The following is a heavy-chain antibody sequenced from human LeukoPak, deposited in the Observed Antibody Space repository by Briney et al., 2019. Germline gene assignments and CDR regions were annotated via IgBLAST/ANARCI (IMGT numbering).Heavy chain of an antibody. CDR2: IYYSGST. V-gene: IGHV4-31*03. J-gene: IGHJ4*02. Sequence: SETLSLTCTVSGGSISSGGYYWSWIRQHPGKGLEWIGYIYYSGSTYYIPSLKSRVTISVDTSKNQFSLKLSSVTAADTAVYYCARHFLEWFAFDYWGQGTLVTVSS. CDR3: ARHFLEWFAFDY. D-gene: IGHD3-3*01. CDR1: GGSISSGGYY.